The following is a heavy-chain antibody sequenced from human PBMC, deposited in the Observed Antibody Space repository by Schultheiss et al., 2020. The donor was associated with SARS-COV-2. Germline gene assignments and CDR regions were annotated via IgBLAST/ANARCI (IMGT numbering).Heavy chain of an antibody. J-gene: IGHJ6*03. CDR2: ISGSGGST. D-gene: IGHD2-2*01. CDR3: ARVYCSSTSCHYYYYMDV. Sequence: GGSLRLSCAASGFTFSSYAMSWVRQAPGKGLEWVSAISGSGGSTYYADSVKGRFTISRDNSKNTLYLQMNSLRAEDTAVYYCARVYCSSTSCHYYYYMDVWGKGTTVTVSS. CDR1: GFTFSSYA. V-gene: IGHV3-23*01.